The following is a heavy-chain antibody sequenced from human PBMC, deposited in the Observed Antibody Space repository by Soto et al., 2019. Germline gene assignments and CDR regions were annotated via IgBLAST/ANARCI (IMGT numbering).Heavy chain of an antibody. CDR1: GYTFTDYV. D-gene: IGHD3-10*01. J-gene: IGHJ5*02. CDR2: INTYNGNT. CDR3: ARGVGSGTYYNQYNWFDP. Sequence: VKVSCKASGYTFTDYVISWVRQAPEQGLEWMGWINTYNGNTNHAQKLQGRVTMTTDTSTSTAYMELRSLRSDDTAVYYCARGVGSGTYYNQYNWFDPWGQGTLVTVSS. V-gene: IGHV1-18*01.